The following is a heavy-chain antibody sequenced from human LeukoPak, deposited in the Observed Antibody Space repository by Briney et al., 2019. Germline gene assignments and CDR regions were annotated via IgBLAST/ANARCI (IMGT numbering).Heavy chain of an antibody. CDR2: IYYSGST. D-gene: IGHD3-10*01. CDR3: ARVRSHGSGPEDFDY. V-gene: IGHV4-59*01. Sequence: SETLSLTCTVSGGSISSYYWSWIRQPPGKGLEWVGYIYYSGSTNYTPSLKSRVTVSVDTSKNKFSLKLSSVTAADTAVYYCARVRSHGSGPEDFDYWGQGTLVTVSS. J-gene: IGHJ4*02. CDR1: GGSISSYY.